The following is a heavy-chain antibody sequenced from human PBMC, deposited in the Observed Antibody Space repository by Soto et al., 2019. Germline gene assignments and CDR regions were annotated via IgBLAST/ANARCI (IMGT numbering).Heavy chain of an antibody. D-gene: IGHD1-26*01. J-gene: IGHJ4*02. CDR3: ARHRGGGYQDY. CDR1: GYSFNSYW. Sequence: GEALKISWKGSGYSFNSYWIGWVSQMPGKGLEWMGIIYPGDSETRYSPSFQGQVTISADKSISTAYLQWISLKASDTAMYYCARHRGGGYQDYWGQGTRVTVSS. CDR2: IYPGDSET. V-gene: IGHV5-51*01.